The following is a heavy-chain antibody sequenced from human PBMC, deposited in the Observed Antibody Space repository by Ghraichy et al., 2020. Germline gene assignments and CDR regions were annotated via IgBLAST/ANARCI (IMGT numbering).Heavy chain of an antibody. Sequence: ASVKVSCKASGYTFTSYGISWVRQAPGQGLEWMGWISAYNGNTNYAQKLQGRVTMTTDTSTSTAYMELRSLRSDDTAVYYCARVKYDFWSGYLDVWGQGTTVTVSS. J-gene: IGHJ6*02. V-gene: IGHV1-18*04. CDR3: ARVKYDFWSGYLDV. CDR2: ISAYNGNT. CDR1: GYTFTSYG. D-gene: IGHD3-3*01.